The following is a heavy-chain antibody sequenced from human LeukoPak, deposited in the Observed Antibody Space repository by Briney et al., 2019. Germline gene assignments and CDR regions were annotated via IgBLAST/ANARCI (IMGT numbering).Heavy chain of an antibody. CDR1: GFTSSSYG. CDR3: AREVTIFGVVNCAFDI. V-gene: IGHV3-30*02. Sequence: GGSLRHSCAASGFTSSSYGMHWVRQAPGKGLEWVAFIRYDGSNKYYADSVKGRFTISRDNSKNTLYLQMNSLRAEDTAVYYCAREVTIFGVVNCAFDIWGQGTMVTVSS. D-gene: IGHD3-3*01. CDR2: IRYDGSNK. J-gene: IGHJ3*02.